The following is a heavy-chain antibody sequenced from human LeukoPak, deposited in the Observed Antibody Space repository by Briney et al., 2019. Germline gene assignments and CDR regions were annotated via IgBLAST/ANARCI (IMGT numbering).Heavy chain of an antibody. CDR1: GGSISSYY. D-gene: IGHD2-2*01. CDR3: ARGGQPVPSRGGFDI. J-gene: IGHJ3*02. CDR2: IYYSGST. V-gene: IGHV4-59*01. Sequence: SETLSLTCTVSGGSISSYYWSWIRQPPGKGLEWIGYIYYSGSTNYNPSLKSRVTISVDTSKNQFSLKLSSVTAADTAVYYCARGGQPVPSRGGFDIWGQGTMVTVSS.